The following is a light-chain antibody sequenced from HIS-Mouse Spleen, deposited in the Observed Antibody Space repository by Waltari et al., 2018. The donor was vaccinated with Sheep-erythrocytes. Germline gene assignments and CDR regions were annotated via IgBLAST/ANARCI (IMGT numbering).Light chain of an antibody. J-gene: IGLJ3*02. CDR1: SRDVGSDNL. CDR3: CSYAGSSTWV. V-gene: IGLV2-23*01. CDR2: EGS. Sequence: QSALPQPSSVSGSPGQSIPISCSGTSRDVGSDNLVSWYQQHPGKAPKLMIYEGSKRPSGVSNRFSGSKSGNTASLTISGLQAEDEADYYCCSYAGSSTWVFGGGTKLTVL.